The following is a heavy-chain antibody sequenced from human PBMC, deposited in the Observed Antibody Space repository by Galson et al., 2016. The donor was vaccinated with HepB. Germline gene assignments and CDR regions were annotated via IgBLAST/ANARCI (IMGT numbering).Heavy chain of an antibody. CDR1: GASINGYC. D-gene: IGHD5-24*01. CDR2: MCYSGST. CDR3: ARGDGYNLF. V-gene: IGHV4-59*12. Sequence: LSLTCTVSGASINGYCWAWIRQPPGKGLEWVGYMCYSGSTNYSPSLKSRVTISVDTSKNQFSLKLSSVTAADTAVYYCARGDGYNLFWGQGTLVTVSS. J-gene: IGHJ4*02.